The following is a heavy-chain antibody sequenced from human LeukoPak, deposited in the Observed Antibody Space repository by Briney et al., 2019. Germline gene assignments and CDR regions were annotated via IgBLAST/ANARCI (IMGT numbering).Heavy chain of an antibody. CDR3: ARESRIQRVWSGYPRGFDP. D-gene: IGHD3-3*01. V-gene: IGHV1-69*05. J-gene: IGHJ5*02. Sequence: SVKVSCKASGGGFSSYAISWVPQAPGQGLEWMGGIIPIFGTANYAQKFQGRVTITTDESTSTAYMELSSLRSEDTAVYYCARESRIQRVWSGYPRGFDPWGQGTLVTISS. CDR1: GGGFSSYA. CDR2: IIPIFGTA.